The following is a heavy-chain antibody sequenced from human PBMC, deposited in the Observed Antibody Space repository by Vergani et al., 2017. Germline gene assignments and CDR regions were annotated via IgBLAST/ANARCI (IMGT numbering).Heavy chain of an antibody. V-gene: IGHV4-30-4*08. J-gene: IGHJ4*02. CDR3: ARQGTTGPRRGDYFDY. D-gene: IGHD1-1*01. Sequence: QVQLQESGPGVVKPSQTLSLTCAVSGGSISSGDHCWTWIRQRPGKGLEWIGYIFYSGTTYDNPSLRSRVTISVDTSKNQFSLKLSSVTAADTAVYYCARQGTTGPRRGDYFDYWGQGTLVTVSS. CDR1: GGSISSGDHC. CDR2: IFYSGTT.